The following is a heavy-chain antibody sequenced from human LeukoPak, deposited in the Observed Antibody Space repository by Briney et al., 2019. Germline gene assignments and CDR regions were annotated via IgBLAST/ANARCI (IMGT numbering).Heavy chain of an antibody. CDR2: IYHSGST. Sequence: SETLSLTCTVSGYSISSGYYWGWIRQPPGKGLEWIGSIYHSGSTYYNPSLKSRVTISVDTSKNQFSLKLSSVTAADTAVYYCARAGLQQLVFLVDIWGQGTMVTVSS. CDR3: ARAGLQQLVFLVDI. V-gene: IGHV4-38-2*02. J-gene: IGHJ3*02. CDR1: GYSISSGYY. D-gene: IGHD6-13*01.